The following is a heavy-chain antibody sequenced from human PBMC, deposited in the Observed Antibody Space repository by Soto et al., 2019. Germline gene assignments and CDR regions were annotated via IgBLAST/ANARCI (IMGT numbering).Heavy chain of an antibody. CDR2: IYHSGST. CDR1: SGSISSSNW. J-gene: IGHJ4*02. Sequence: SETLSLTFAVSSGSISSSNWWSWVRQPPGKGLEWIGEIYHSGSTNYNPSLKSRVTISVDKSKNQFSLKLSSVTAADTAVYYCATTYYDFWSGSSRLDYWGQGTLVTVSS. V-gene: IGHV4-4*02. CDR3: ATTYYDFWSGSSRLDY. D-gene: IGHD3-3*01.